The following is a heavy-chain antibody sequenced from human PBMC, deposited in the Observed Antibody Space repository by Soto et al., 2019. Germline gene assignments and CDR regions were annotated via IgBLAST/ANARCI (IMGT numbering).Heavy chain of an antibody. CDR2: IIPILGTA. CDR3: ARDSDGIAAAGTGSFDY. J-gene: IGHJ4*02. CDR1: GGTFSSYT. Sequence: SVKVSCKASGGTFSSYTISWVRQAPGQGLEWMGGIIPILGTANYAQKFQGRVTITADESTSTAYMELSSLRSEDTAVYYCARDSDGIAAAGTGSFDYWGQGTLVTVSS. D-gene: IGHD6-13*01. V-gene: IGHV1-69*13.